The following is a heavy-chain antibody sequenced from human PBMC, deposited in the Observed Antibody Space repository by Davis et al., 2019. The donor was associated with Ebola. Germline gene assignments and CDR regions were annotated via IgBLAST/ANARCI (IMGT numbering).Heavy chain of an antibody. D-gene: IGHD3-3*01. Sequence: PGGSLRLSCAASGFTFSSYWMHWVRQAPGKGLVWVSRINSDGSSTSYADSVKGRFTISRDNAKNTLYLQMNSLRAEDTAVYYCARGNYDFWSGYFGAFDIWGQGTMVTVSS. J-gene: IGHJ3*02. CDR3: ARGNYDFWSGYFGAFDI. CDR1: GFTFSSYW. V-gene: IGHV3-74*01. CDR2: INSDGSST.